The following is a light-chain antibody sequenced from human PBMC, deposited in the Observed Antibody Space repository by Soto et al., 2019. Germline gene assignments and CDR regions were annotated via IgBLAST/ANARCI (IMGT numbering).Light chain of an antibody. CDR1: QNINSH. Sequence: DIQMTQSPSSLSASLGDRVTITCRASQNINSHLNWYQQKPGKAPKVLIYAASRLQKGGPPRFSGRGYATEFTITNSNQEPEDFTNYNCQQSHITTLWTFGKGPKLDSK. CDR3: QQSHITTLWT. J-gene: IGKJ2*02. V-gene: IGKV1-39*01. CDR2: AAS.